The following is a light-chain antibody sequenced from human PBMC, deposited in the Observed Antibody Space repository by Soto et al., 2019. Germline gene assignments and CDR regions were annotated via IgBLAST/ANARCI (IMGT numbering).Light chain of an antibody. J-gene: IGKJ1*01. CDR1: QSIARY. CDR3: QQSYNTQS. Sequence: DIQMTQSPSTLSAYVGHRVTITCRASQSIARYLNWYQQKPGTAPKLLIYGTSNLHSGVPSRFSGSGTGTDFTLTISSPQPEDFATYFCQQSYNTQSFGQGTKVDIK. V-gene: IGKV1-39*01. CDR2: GTS.